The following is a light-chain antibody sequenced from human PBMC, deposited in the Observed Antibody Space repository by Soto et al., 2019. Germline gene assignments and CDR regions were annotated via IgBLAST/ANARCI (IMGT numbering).Light chain of an antibody. CDR3: QQYGTSPPST. J-gene: IGKJ1*01. Sequence: EIVLTQSPGTLSLPPGERATLSCRASQSVSSSYLAWYQQKPGQAPRLLIYGASSRATGIPDRFSGSGSGTDFTLTISRLEPEDFAVYYCQQYGTSPPSTFGQGTKVEIK. V-gene: IGKV3-20*01. CDR2: GAS. CDR1: QSVSSSY.